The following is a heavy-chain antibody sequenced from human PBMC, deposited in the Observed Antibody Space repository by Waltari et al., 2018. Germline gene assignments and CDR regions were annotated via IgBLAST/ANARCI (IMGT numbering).Heavy chain of an antibody. V-gene: IGHV3-53*02. D-gene: IGHD3-22*01. CDR3: ARYYYDSSGYYDDAFDI. J-gene: IGHJ3*02. CDR1: GFTVSSNY. CDR2: IYSGGST. Sequence: EVQLVETGGGLIQPGGSLRLSCAASGFTVSSNYMSWVRQAPGKGLEWVLVIYSGGSTYYADSVKGRFTISRDNSKNTLYLQMNSLRAEDTAVYYCARYYYDSSGYYDDAFDIWGQGTMVTVSS.